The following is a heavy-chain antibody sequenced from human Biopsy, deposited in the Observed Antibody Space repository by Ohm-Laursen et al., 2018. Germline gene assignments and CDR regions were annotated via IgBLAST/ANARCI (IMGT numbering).Heavy chain of an antibody. Sequence: SVKVSCNASGGTFSSFGISWVRQAPGQGLEWMGEINSMFGTTNYAQTFQRRVAITADESTSTAYMEVSSLRSEDTAVYYCAKRGVERGRPLAYWGQGTLVTVSS. D-gene: IGHD1-1*01. V-gene: IGHV1-69*13. J-gene: IGHJ4*02. CDR2: INSMFGTT. CDR3: AKRGVERGRPLAY. CDR1: GGTFSSFG.